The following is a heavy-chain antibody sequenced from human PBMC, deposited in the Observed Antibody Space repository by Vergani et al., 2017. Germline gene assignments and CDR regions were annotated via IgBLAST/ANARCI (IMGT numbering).Heavy chain of an antibody. Sequence: EVPLVESGGGLVQPGGSLRLSCAASGFTFSSYWMSWVRQAPGKGLEGVANIKQDGSGKYYVDSVKGRFTISRDNAKNSLYLQMNSLRAEDTAVYYCARDSSSSWGPVGDGGQGRLVTVSS. CDR1: GFTFSSYW. CDR2: IKQDGSGK. CDR3: ARDSSSSWGPVGD. J-gene: IGHJ4*02. D-gene: IGHD6-13*01. V-gene: IGHV3-7*03.